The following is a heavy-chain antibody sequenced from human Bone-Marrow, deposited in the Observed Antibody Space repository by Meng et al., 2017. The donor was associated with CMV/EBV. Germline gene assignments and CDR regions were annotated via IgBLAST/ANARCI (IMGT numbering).Heavy chain of an antibody. V-gene: IGHV3-21*01. CDR1: GFTFSSYA. CDR3: ARDSLNYYDSSGYYYEPNAFDI. Sequence: GESLKISCAASGFTFSSYAMNWVRQFPGKGLECVSTISDSGGNTYYADSVKGRFTISRDNAKNSLYLQMNSLRAEDTAVYYCARDSLNYYDSSGYYYEPNAFDIWGQGTMVTVSS. CDR2: ISDSGGNT. J-gene: IGHJ3*02. D-gene: IGHD3-22*01.